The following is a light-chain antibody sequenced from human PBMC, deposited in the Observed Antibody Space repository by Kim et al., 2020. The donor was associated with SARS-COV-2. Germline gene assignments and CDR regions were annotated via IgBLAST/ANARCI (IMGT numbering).Light chain of an antibody. J-gene: IGKJ4*01. CDR3: QQYSDLIT. V-gene: IGKV1-33*01. CDR1: QDMSDY. Sequence: SASGGDRVTITWQASQDMSDYLEWDQQRPGKAPKLLIYVASRLQIGVPSRFSGSGSGRRFTFTISNLQPEDFATYYCQQYSDLITFGGGTKVDIK. CDR2: VAS.